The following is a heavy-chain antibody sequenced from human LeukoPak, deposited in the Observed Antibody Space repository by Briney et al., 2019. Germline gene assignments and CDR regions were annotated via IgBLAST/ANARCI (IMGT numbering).Heavy chain of an antibody. D-gene: IGHD2-15*01. CDR3: AASPYCSGAVCPPP. CDR1: RFNFSSFA. CDR2: IIRSSNTI. Sequence: GGSLRPSCAASRFNFSSFAMNWVRQAPGKGLEWVSYIIRSSNTIYYADSVKGRFTISRDNAKNSLFLQMNSLRDEDTAVYYCAASPYCSGAVCPPPWGQGTLVTVSS. V-gene: IGHV3-48*02. J-gene: IGHJ5*02.